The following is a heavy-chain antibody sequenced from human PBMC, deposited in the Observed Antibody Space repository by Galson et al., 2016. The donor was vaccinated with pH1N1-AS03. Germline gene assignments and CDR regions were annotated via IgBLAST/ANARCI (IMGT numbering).Heavy chain of an antibody. V-gene: IGHV3-48*03. CDR1: GFTFSSYE. CDR3: ARALRHIVTTET. Sequence: SLRLSCAASGFTFSSYEMNWVRQAPGKGLEWVSYITSSGSTIYNADSVKGRFTISRDNAKNSLYLQMNSLRDEDTGVYYCARALRHIVTTETWGQGTLVTGSS. CDR2: ITSSGSTI. D-gene: IGHD4-11*01. J-gene: IGHJ5*02.